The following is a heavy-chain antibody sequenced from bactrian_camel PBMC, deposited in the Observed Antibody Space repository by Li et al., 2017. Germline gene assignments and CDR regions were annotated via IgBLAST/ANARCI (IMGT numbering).Heavy chain of an antibody. CDR2: IVSGGGST. D-gene: IGHD1*01. V-gene: IGHV3S1*01. J-gene: IGHJ4*01. CDR1: GYIYSTNC. Sequence: HVQLVESGGGSVQAGGSLRLSCAAPGYIYSTNCMGWFRQAPGKEREGVAAIVSGGGSTYYADSVKGRFTISRDNVKNMVYLQMNSLEVDDTAMYYCAADWRADGFYGPPLTPARYQYWGQGTQVTVS. CDR3: AADWRADGFYGPPLTPARYQY.